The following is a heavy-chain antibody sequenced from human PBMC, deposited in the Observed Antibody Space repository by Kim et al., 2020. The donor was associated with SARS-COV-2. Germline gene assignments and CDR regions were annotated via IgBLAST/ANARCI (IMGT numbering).Heavy chain of an antibody. D-gene: IGHD2-15*01. J-gene: IGHJ6*02. V-gene: IGHV3-30*18. CDR3: AKDLRLVRVAAPGSCSGGSCYSVGYYGMDV. Sequence: GGSLRLSCAASGFTFSSYGMHWVRQAPGKGLEWVAVISYDGSNKYYADSVKGRFTISRDNSKNTLYLQMNSLRAEDTAVYYCAKDLRLVRVAAPGSCSGGSCYSVGYYGMDVWGQGTTVTVSS. CDR1: GFTFSSYG. CDR2: ISYDGSNK.